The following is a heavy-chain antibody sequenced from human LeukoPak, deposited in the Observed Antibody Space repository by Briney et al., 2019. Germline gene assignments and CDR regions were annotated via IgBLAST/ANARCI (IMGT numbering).Heavy chain of an antibody. Sequence: ASVKLSCKASGYTFTGYYMHWVRQAPGQGLEWMGWINPNRGGTNYAQKFQGRDTMTRDTPTSTAYMERSRLGSHDTPVYYFARGVQGQRLKDYWGQGTLVTVSS. CDR3: ARGVQGQRLKDY. J-gene: IGHJ4*02. D-gene: IGHD6-25*01. CDR1: GYTFTGYY. V-gene: IGHV1-2*02. CDR2: INPNRGGT.